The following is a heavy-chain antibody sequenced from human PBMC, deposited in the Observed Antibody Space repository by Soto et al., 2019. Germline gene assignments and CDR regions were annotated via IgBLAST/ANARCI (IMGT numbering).Heavy chain of an antibody. D-gene: IGHD3-9*01. V-gene: IGHV1-69*13. Sequence: ASVKVSCKASGGTFSSYAISWVRQAPGQGLEWMGGIIPIFGTANYAQKFQGRVTITADESTSTAYMELSSLRSEDTAVYYCLRCIYDILTGYDAFDIWGQGTMVTVSS. CDR2: IIPIFGTA. J-gene: IGHJ3*02. CDR3: LRCIYDILTGYDAFDI. CDR1: GGTFSSYA.